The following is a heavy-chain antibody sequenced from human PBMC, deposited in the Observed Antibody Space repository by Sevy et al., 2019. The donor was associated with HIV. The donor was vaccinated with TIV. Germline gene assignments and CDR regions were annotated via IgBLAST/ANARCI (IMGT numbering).Heavy chain of an antibody. V-gene: IGHV3-21*06. Sequence: GGSLRLSCAASGFTFSSYNMNWVRQAPRKGLEWVSSISGLSNYIYYADSMKGRFTISRDNAKNTLNLQMNSLRGDDTAVYFCARGPPDGSYDYFDSWGQGILVTVSS. CDR1: GFTFSSYN. CDR2: ISGLSNYI. D-gene: IGHD3-10*01. CDR3: ARGPPDGSYDYFDS. J-gene: IGHJ4*02.